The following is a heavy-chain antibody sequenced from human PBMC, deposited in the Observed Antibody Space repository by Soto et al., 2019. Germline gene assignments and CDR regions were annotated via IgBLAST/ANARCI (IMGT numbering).Heavy chain of an antibody. V-gene: IGHV4-30-2*01. J-gene: IGHJ4*02. D-gene: IGHD3-16*01. CDR1: GGSISSGGYS. Sequence: QLQLQESGSGLVKPSQTLSLTCAVSGGSISSGGYSWSWIRQPPGKGLEWIGYIYHSGSTYYNPSPKMRATIASDRAKNQFPLKLSSVTAADTAVYYCAGGGGYTFDYWGQGTLVTVSS. CDR2: IYHSGST. CDR3: AGGGGYTFDY.